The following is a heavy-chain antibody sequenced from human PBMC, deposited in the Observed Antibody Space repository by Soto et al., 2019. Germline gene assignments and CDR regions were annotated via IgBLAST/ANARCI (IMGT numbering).Heavy chain of an antibody. CDR1: VDSISSGDYY. D-gene: IGHD4-4*01. Sequence: SETLSLTCTFSVDSISSGDYYCSWIRQPPWKGLEWIGYIYYSGSTYYNPSLKSRVTISVDTSKNQFSLKLSSVTAADTAVYYCARDDYSNYVAYYGMDVWGQGATVTVSS. CDR2: IYYSGST. J-gene: IGHJ6*02. CDR3: ARDDYSNYVAYYGMDV. V-gene: IGHV4-30-4*01.